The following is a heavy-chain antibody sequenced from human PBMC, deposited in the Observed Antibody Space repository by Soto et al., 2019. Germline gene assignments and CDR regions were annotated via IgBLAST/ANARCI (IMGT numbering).Heavy chain of an antibody. CDR3: ARSLGVVVNADDCFDP. J-gene: IGHJ5*02. V-gene: IGHV4-4*07. CDR1: GGSITDYS. D-gene: IGHD2-21*01. CDR2: IFSSGST. Sequence: SETLSLTCTVSGGSITDYSWVWIRQPAGKGLEWIGRIFSSGSTNYNPSLKGRITMSLDTSKIQFSLKLIFATATDTAVYFCARSLGVVVNADDCFDPWGRGIRVTV.